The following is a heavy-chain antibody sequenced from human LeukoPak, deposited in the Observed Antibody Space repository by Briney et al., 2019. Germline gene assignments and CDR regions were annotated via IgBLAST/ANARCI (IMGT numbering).Heavy chain of an antibody. D-gene: IGHD1-20*01. CDR1: GTSITQYF. Sequence: PLETLSLTCSVSGTSITQYFWSWIRQSAGQRLEWIGRISTHGTTSYNPSLNSRVTMKRDTSGSQVSLKLSSVTAADTAIYFCARDVTGTTNDFDIWGQGRMVTVSS. CDR3: ARDVTGTTNDFDI. V-gene: IGHV4-4*07. J-gene: IGHJ3*02. CDR2: ISTHGTT.